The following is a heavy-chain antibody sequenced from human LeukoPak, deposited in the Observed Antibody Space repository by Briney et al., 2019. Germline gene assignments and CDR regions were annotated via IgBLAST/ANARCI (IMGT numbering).Heavy chain of an antibody. V-gene: IGHV4-39*07. CDR1: GGSISSSSYY. D-gene: IGHD3-3*01. CDR2: IYYSGST. J-gene: IGHJ4*02. Sequence: PSETLSLTCTVSGGSISSSSYYWGWIRQPPGKGLEWIGSIYYSGSTYYNPSLKSRVTISVDTSKNQFSLKLSSVTAADTAVYYCARGRKYYDFWSGYPPYFDYWGQGTLVTVSS. CDR3: ARGRKYYDFWSGYPPYFDY.